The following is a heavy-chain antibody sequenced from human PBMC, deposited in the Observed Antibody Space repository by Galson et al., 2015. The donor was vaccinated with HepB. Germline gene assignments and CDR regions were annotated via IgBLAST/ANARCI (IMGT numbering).Heavy chain of an antibody. CDR3: ARADYYDSSGYYSWPETNWFDP. V-gene: IGHV3-33*01. J-gene: IGHJ5*02. CDR1: GFTFSSYG. Sequence: SLRLSCAASGFTFSSYGMHWVRQAPGKGLEWVAVIWYDGSNKYYADSVKGRFTISRDNSKNTLYLQMNSLRAEDTAVYYCARADYYDSSGYYSWPETNWFDPWGQGTLVTVSS. D-gene: IGHD3-22*01. CDR2: IWYDGSNK.